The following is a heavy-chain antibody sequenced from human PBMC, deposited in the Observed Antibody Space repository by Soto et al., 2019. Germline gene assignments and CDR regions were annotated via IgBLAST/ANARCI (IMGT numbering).Heavy chain of an antibody. V-gene: IGHV3-23*01. CDR1: GFTFSSYA. CDR2: ISGSGGST. CDR3: AKDLPYCGGDCIKGFDY. J-gene: IGHJ4*02. Sequence: GGSLKLSCAASGFTFSSYAMSWVRQAPGKGLEWVSAISGSGGSTYYADSVKGRFTISRDNSKNTLYLQMNSLRAEDTAVYYCAKDLPYCGGDCIKGFDYWGQGTLVTVSS. D-gene: IGHD2-21*02.